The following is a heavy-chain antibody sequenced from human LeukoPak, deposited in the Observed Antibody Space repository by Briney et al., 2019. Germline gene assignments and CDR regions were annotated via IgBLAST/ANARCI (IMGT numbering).Heavy chain of an antibody. D-gene: IGHD1/OR15-1a*01. Sequence: SENLSLTCTVSGGSISSYYWSWIRQPPGKGLEWIGYIYTSGSTNYNPSLKSRVTISVDTSKNQFSLKLSSVTAADTAVYYCARLTRAAPYFDYWGQGTLVTVSS. CDR3: ARLTRAAPYFDY. V-gene: IGHV4-4*09. J-gene: IGHJ4*02. CDR1: GGSISSYY. CDR2: IYTSGST.